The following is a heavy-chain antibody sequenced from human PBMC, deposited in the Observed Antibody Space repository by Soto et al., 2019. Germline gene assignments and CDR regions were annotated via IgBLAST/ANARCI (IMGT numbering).Heavy chain of an antibody. J-gene: IGHJ4*02. V-gene: IGHV3-74*01. D-gene: IGHD1-1*01. CDR3: TRGPRSTSTGTGAF. CDR1: GFTFSMYW. CDR2: INDDGIST. Sequence: GGSLRLSCAASGFTFSMYWMHWVRQVPGKGPEWVSRINDDGISTNYADSVKGRFTISRDNAKNTLYLQMNALRVEDTAVYYCTRGPRSTSTGTGAFRGQGTLVTVSS.